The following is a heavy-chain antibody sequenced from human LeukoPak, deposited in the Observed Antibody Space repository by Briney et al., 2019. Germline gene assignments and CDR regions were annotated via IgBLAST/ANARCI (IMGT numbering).Heavy chain of an antibody. Sequence: GGSLGLSCAASGFTFSSNAMSWVRQAPGKGLEGVSGIGSSAGSIHYADSVKGRVTISRDNSKNTLYLEMNSLRAEDTAVYYCVKDLHFWSAGDYWGQGTLVTVSS. J-gene: IGHJ4*02. V-gene: IGHV3-23*01. CDR1: GFTFSSNA. CDR2: IGSSAGSI. CDR3: VKDLHFWSAGDY. D-gene: IGHD3-3*02.